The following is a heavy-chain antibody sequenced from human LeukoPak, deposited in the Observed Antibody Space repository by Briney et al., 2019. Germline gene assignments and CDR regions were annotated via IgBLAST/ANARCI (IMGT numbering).Heavy chain of an antibody. Sequence: GGSLRLSCAASGFTFSSYAMSWVRQAPGKGLEWVSAISGSGGSTYYADSVKGRFTISRDNSKNTLYLQMNSLRAEDTAVYYCATPYDFWSGPKQWDYWGQGTLVTVSS. CDR2: ISGSGGST. CDR3: ATPYDFWSGPKQWDY. V-gene: IGHV3-23*01. CDR1: GFTFSSYA. D-gene: IGHD3-3*01. J-gene: IGHJ4*02.